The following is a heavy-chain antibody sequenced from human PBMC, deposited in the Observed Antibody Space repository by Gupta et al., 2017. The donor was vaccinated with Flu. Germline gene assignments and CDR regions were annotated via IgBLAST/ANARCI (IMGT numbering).Heavy chain of an antibody. D-gene: IGHD2-2*01. CDR2: IIPIFGTA. CDR1: GGTFSSYA. Sequence: QVQLVQSGAEVKKPGSSVQVSCKASGGTFSSYAISWVRQAPGQGLEWMGGIIPIFGTANYAQKVQGRVTITADESTSTAYMELSSLRSEDTAVYYCARDLGIVVVPAAMDYWGQGTLVTVSS. V-gene: IGHV1-69*01. J-gene: IGHJ4*02. CDR3: ARDLGIVVVPAAMDY.